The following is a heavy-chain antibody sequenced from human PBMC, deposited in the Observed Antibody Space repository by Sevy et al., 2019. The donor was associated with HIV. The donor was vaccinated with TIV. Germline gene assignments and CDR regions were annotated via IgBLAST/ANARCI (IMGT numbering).Heavy chain of an antibody. CDR2: ISYSGST. Sequence: SETLSLTCTVSGGSISSGDYYWSWIRQHPGKGLEWIGYISYSGSTNYKPSLKSRVTISVDTSKNQFSLKLSSVTAADTAVYYCARATNLNAFDFWGQGTMVTVSS. CDR1: GGSISSGDYY. D-gene: IGHD1-26*01. CDR3: ARATNLNAFDF. J-gene: IGHJ3*01. V-gene: IGHV4-31*03.